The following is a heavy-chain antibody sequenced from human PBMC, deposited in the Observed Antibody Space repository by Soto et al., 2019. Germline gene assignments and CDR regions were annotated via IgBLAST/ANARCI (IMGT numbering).Heavy chain of an antibody. CDR1: GFLFSHSY. V-gene: IGHV3-11*01. CDR2: ISSNSTAF. D-gene: IGHD3-16*01. CDR3: ATGEWSRTNNFDT. J-gene: IGHJ5*02. Sequence: NLLESGGGLVKPGGSLRLSCEGSGFLFSHSYMSWIRQGPEKRLELVAYISSNSTAFYYADSVKGRFTVSKDDAKKSVFLQMTSVTSDDTATYYCATGEWSRTNNFDTWGQGTQVIVSA.